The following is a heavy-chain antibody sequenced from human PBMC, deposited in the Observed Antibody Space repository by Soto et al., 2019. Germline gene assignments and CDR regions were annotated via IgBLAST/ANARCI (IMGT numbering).Heavy chain of an antibody. D-gene: IGHD3-16*02. CDR1: GFTFSSYA. CDR3: AKALRLGELSSHSDYYYYGMDV. CDR2: ISGSGGST. J-gene: IGHJ6*02. V-gene: IGHV3-23*01. Sequence: GGSLRLSCAASGFTFSSYAMSWVRQAPGKGLEWVSAISGSGGSTYYADSGKGRFTISRDNSKNTLYLQMNSLRAEDTAVYYCAKALRLGELSSHSDYYYYGMDVWGQGTTVTVSS.